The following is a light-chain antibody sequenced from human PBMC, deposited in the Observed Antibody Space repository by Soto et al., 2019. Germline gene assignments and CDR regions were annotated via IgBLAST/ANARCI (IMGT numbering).Light chain of an antibody. CDR3: QQVHSYPRT. CDR2: AAS. V-gene: IGKV1-9*01. CDR1: QGFNSY. J-gene: IGKJ4*01. Sequence: DIQVTQSPSFLSASVGDRVTITCRASQGFNSYLAWYQQKPGKAPKLLIYAASTLQSGVPSRFSGSGSGTEFTLTISSLQPEDFATYYCQQVHSYPRTCGGGTKVEIK.